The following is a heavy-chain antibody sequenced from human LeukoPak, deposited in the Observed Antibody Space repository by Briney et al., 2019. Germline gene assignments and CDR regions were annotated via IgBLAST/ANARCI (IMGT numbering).Heavy chain of an antibody. CDR3: ARRAHLGMPI. J-gene: IGHJ3*02. D-gene: IGHD2-2*01. CDR2: WYYDGRT. CDR1: GFTFSSYSMN. V-gene: IGHV4-39*01. Sequence: GSLRLSCAASGFTFSSYSMNWVRQAPGKGLEWLGSWYYDGRTFYNPSLQSRVTVSVDTSKNQFSLRLTSLSAADTAVYYCARRAHLGMPIWGQGTVVTVSS.